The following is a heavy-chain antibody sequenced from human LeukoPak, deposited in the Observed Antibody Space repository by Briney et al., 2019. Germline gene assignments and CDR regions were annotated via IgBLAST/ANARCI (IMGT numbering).Heavy chain of an antibody. CDR2: ISGSGGST. Sequence: PGGSLRLSCAASGFTFTYFAMSWVRQAPGKGLEWVSGISGSGGSTYYADSVKGRFTISRDNSNNRLYLQMNSLTAEDTAVYYCAKDKGSGTYPPYWGQGTLVTVSS. CDR3: AKDKGSGTYPPY. CDR1: GFTFTYFA. V-gene: IGHV3-23*01. D-gene: IGHD1-26*01. J-gene: IGHJ4*02.